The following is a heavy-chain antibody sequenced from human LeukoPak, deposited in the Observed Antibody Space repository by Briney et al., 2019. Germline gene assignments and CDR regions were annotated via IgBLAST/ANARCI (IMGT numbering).Heavy chain of an antibody. D-gene: IGHD3-22*01. CDR3: AKDIYYDSSAAFDF. CDR1: GFTFDDYA. Sequence: PGGSLRLSCEASGFTFDDYAMHWVRQVPGKGLEWVSGISWNSGGIGYADSVKGRFTVSRDNAKNSLYLQMNSLRAEDTALYYCAKDIYYDSSAAFDFRGQGTLVTVSS. J-gene: IGHJ4*02. V-gene: IGHV3-9*01. CDR2: ISWNSGGI.